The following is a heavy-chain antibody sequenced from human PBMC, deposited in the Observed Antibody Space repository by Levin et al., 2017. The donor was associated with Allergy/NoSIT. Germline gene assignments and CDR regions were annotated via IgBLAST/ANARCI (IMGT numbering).Heavy chain of an antibody. CDR2: IIPIFGTA. Sequence: SVKVSCKASGGTFSSYAISWVRQAPGQGLEWMGGIIPIFGTANYAQKFQGRVTITADESTSTAYMELSSLRSEDTAVYYCARRVHCSGGSCSNWFDPWGQGTLVTVSS. CDR3: ARRVHCSGGSCSNWFDP. J-gene: IGHJ5*02. CDR1: GGTFSSYA. D-gene: IGHD2-15*01. V-gene: IGHV1-69*13.